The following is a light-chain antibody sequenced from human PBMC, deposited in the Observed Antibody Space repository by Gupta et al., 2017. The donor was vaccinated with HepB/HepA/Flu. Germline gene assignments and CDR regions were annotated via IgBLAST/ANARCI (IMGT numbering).Light chain of an antibody. Sequence: QVVLTQSPSASASLGASVRLTCTLSSVPSRYAIAWLQQQPDKGPQYLRTGNSDSSHTKGDVIPDLFSGASVGPERFLAISSLQAEDAADYFCQSWDTGFRVFGGGTKLTVL. CDR3: QSWDTGFRV. CDR1: SVPSRYA. V-gene: IGLV4-69*01. CDR2: GNSDSSH. J-gene: IGLJ2*01.